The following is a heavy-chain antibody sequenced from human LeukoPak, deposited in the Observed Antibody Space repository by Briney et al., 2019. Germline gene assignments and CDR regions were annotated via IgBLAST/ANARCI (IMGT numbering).Heavy chain of an antibody. CDR1: GGTFSIYA. CDR2: IIPIFGTA. J-gene: IGHJ3*02. CDR3: ARARSIAVAGTAPDAFDI. Sequence: ASVKVSCKASGGTFSIYAISWIRQAPGQGIERMGRIIPIFGTANYAQKFPGRVTITTDESTSKTYMELSSLRSEDTAVYYCARARSIAVAGTAPDAFDIWGQGTMVTVSS. V-gene: IGHV1-69*05. D-gene: IGHD6-19*01.